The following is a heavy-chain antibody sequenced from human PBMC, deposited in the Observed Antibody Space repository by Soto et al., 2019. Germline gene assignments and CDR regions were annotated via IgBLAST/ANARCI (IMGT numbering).Heavy chain of an antibody. D-gene: IGHD3-22*01. J-gene: IGHJ3*02. CDR3: ARDDYDSSGSDAFDI. CDR2: ISYDGSNK. Sequence: GGSLRLSCAASGFTFSSYAMHWVRQAPGKGLEWVAVISYDGSNKYYADSVKGRFTISRDNSKNTLYLQMNSLRAEDTAVYYCARDDYDSSGSDAFDIWGQGTMVTVSS. V-gene: IGHV3-30-3*01. CDR1: GFTFSSYA.